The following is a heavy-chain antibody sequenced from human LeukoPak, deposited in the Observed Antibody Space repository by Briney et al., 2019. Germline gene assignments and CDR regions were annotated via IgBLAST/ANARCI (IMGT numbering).Heavy chain of an antibody. CDR3: AKLAGIRGWFVYYFDY. D-gene: IGHD6-19*01. CDR2: MSGRGDTS. J-gene: IGHJ4*02. CDR1: GFTFGTHA. Sequence: GRSLRLSCAASGFTFGTHAMTWVRQAPGKGLVGVPGMSGRGDTSYYADSVKGRFTISRDNSKNTLFLQMNSLRAEDTAVYYCAKLAGIRGWFVYYFDYWGQGTLVTVS. V-gene: IGHV3-23*01.